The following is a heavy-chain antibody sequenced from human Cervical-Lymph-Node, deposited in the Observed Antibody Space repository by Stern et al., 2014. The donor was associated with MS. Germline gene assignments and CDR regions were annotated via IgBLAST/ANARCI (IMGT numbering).Heavy chain of an antibody. V-gene: IGHV5-51*01. CDR1: GYTFTSYW. Sequence: VQLVQSGPEVKRPGESLKISCQASGYTFTSYWIGWVRQMPGKGLEWIAIIFPGGSDFRYSPSFQGKITMSADKSSSPADLQWNNLKASDTAIYYCARQRYFDYWGQGTLVTVSS. J-gene: IGHJ4*02. CDR2: IFPGGSDF. CDR3: ARQRYFDY.